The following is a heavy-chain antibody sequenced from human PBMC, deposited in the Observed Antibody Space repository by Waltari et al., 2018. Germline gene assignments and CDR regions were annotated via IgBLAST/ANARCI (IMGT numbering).Heavy chain of an antibody. D-gene: IGHD3-22*01. J-gene: IGHJ5*02. CDR1: AFTFSAYW. CDR3: VLYSSEVLGDA. Sequence: EVQLVESGGGLVQPGGSLRLSCVAPAFTFSAYWMHWVRQAPGKGLVSVAHINLDGRIRNYAESVEGRFTISRDNAKNTLFLQMDSLRAEDTALYYCVLYSSEVLGDAWGRGTLVTVSS. CDR2: INLDGRIR. V-gene: IGHV3-74*01.